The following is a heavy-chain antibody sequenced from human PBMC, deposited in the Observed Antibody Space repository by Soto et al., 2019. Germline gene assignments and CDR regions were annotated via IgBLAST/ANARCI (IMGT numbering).Heavy chain of an antibody. Sequence: GGSLRLSCAASGFTFSSYGMHWVRQAPGKGLEWVAVISYDGSNKYYADSVKGRFTISRDNSKNTLYLQMNSLRAEDTAVYYCKSSYSSSWYGYYYYGMDVWGQGTTVTVSS. CDR2: ISYDGSNK. D-gene: IGHD6-13*01. J-gene: IGHJ6*02. CDR3: KSSYSSSWYGYYYYGMDV. V-gene: IGHV3-30*03. CDR1: GFTFSSYG.